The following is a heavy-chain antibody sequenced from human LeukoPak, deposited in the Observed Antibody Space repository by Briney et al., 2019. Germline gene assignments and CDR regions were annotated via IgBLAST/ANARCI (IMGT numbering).Heavy chain of an antibody. CDR1: GYTFTSYY. Sequence: RASVKVSCKASGYTFTSYYMHWVQQAPGQGLEWMGIINPSGGSTSYAQKFQGRVTMTRDMSTSTVYMELSSLRSEDTAVYYCARGLRPRWQLAHFDYWGQGTLVTVSS. D-gene: IGHD6-13*01. J-gene: IGHJ4*02. CDR3: ARGLRPRWQLAHFDY. CDR2: INPSGGST. V-gene: IGHV1-46*01.